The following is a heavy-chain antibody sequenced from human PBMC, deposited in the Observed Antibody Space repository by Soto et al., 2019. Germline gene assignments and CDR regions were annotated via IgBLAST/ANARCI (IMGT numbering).Heavy chain of an antibody. CDR1: GFTFRSFT. V-gene: IGHV3-21*01. Sequence: GGSLRLSCAASGFTFRSFTMNWVCQAPGKGLEWVSTISSNSAYIYYTDALRGRFTISRDNAKNSLHLQMNSLRAEDTAVYYCTRDASRDSSARGWFDPWGPGTLVTVSS. J-gene: IGHJ5*02. CDR2: ISSNSAYI. D-gene: IGHD6-13*01. CDR3: TRDASRDSSARGWFDP.